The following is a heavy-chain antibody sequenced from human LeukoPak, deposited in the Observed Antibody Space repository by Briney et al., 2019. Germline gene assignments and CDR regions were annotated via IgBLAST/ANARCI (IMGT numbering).Heavy chain of an antibody. J-gene: IGHJ4*02. CDR3: ARFDY. V-gene: IGHV4-39*01. CDR2: LYYSGST. CDR1: GGSISSSSYY. Sequence: SETLSLTCTVSGGSISSSSYYWGWIRQPPGKGLEWIGSLYYSGSTYYNPSLKSRVTISVDTSENQFSLKLSSVTAADTAVYYCARFDYWGQGTPVTVSS.